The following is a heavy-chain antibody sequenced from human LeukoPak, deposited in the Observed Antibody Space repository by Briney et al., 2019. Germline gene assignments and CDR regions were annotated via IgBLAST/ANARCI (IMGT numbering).Heavy chain of an antibody. J-gene: IGHJ4*02. D-gene: IGHD6-19*01. CDR3: ARVLQWLGID. V-gene: IGHV3-48*04. Sequence: GGSLRLSCAASGFTFSSYSMNWVRQAPGKGLEWVSYISSSSSTIYYADSVKGRFTISRDNAKNSLYLQMNSLRAEDTAVYYCARVLQWLGIDWGQGTLVTVSS. CDR2: ISSSSSTI. CDR1: GFTFSSYS.